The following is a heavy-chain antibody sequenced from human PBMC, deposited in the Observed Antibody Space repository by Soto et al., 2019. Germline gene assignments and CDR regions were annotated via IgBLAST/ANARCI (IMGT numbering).Heavy chain of an antibody. Sequence: QVQLVESGGGVVQPGRSLRLSCAASGFTFSSYGMHWVRQAPGKGLEWVAVIWYDGSNKYYADSVKGRFTISRDNSKNTLYLQMNSLRAEDTAVYYCARGRYSYGLERKRFDYWGQGTLVTVSS. CDR3: ARGRYSYGLERKRFDY. V-gene: IGHV3-33*01. J-gene: IGHJ4*02. CDR2: IWYDGSNK. CDR1: GFTFSSYG. D-gene: IGHD5-18*01.